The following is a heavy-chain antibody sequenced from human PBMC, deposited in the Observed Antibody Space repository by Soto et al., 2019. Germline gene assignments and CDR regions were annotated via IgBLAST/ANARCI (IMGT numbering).Heavy chain of an antibody. CDR3: AREGGESSDGLYYFDS. Sequence: TLSLTCTVSGCSTSSDIYWSLIRQPPGKGLEWIGHIYYSGNTDYNPSLKSRLAISIDTSKNQFSLKLSSVTAADTAVYFCAREGGESSDGLYYFDSWGQGSLVTVSS. D-gene: IGHD3-16*01. V-gene: IGHV4-30-4*01. J-gene: IGHJ4*02. CDR1: GCSTSSDIY. CDR2: IYYSGNT.